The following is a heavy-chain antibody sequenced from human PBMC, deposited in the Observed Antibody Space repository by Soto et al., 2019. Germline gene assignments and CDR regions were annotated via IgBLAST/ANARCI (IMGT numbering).Heavy chain of an antibody. J-gene: IGHJ4*02. CDR1: EGTFNSYA. V-gene: IGHV1-69*01. D-gene: IGHD6-13*01. Sequence: QAQVVQSGAEVGKPGSSVKLSCKASEGTFNSYAIAWVRQAPGQGLEWMGGIIPYYKTLKYAQKFQDRVRLTAEQTTNTVYMELSSLRSDATAIDFCASGASRWYPYYFDSWAQRPLVTVSS. CDR2: IIPYYKTL. CDR3: ASGASRWYPYYFDS.